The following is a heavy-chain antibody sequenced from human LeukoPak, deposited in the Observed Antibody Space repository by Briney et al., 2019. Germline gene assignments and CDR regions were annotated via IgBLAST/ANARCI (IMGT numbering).Heavy chain of an antibody. CDR3: ATGGDLTPTDPEQGAYYYYYMDV. CDR2: INPSGGST. V-gene: IGHV1-46*01. J-gene: IGHJ6*03. D-gene: IGHD2-21*02. CDR1: GYTFTSYY. Sequence: GASVKVSCKASGYTFTSYYMHWVRQAPGQGLEWMGIINPSGGSTSYAQKFQGRVTITADKSTSTAYMELSSLRSEDTAVYYCATGGDLTPTDPEQGAYYYYYMDVWGQGTLVTVSS.